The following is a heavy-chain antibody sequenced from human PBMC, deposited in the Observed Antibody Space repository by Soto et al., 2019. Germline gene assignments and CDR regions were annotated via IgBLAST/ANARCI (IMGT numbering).Heavy chain of an antibody. CDR1: GCSFSTYW. CDR2: INTAGTTT. Sequence: ELQLVESGGGLVQPGGSLRLSCVASGCSFSTYWMHWVRQAPGKGLVWVSRINTAGTTTPYADSVTGRFTISRDNAKNTLYLQMNSLRAEDTAVDYCARGGGDYGDYLDYWGQGALVTVSS. V-gene: IGHV3-74*01. D-gene: IGHD4-17*01. J-gene: IGHJ4*02. CDR3: ARGGGDYGDYLDY.